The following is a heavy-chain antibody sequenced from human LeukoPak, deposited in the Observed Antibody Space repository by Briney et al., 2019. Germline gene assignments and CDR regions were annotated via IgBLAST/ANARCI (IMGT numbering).Heavy chain of an antibody. J-gene: IGHJ4*02. Sequence: GGSLRLSCAASGFTFSSYAMSWVRQAPGRGLEWVSAISGSGGSTYYADSVKGRFTISRDNSKNTLYLQMNSLRAEDTAVYYCAGRAVAGTSGINWGQGTLVTVSS. CDR3: AGRAVAGTSGIN. V-gene: IGHV3-23*01. CDR1: GFTFSSYA. D-gene: IGHD6-19*01. CDR2: ISGSGGST.